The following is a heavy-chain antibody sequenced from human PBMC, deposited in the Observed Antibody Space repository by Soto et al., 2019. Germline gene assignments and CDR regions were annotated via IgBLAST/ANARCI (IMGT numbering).Heavy chain of an antibody. D-gene: IGHD3-16*02. Sequence: TFSPEKIDGRREAHGRRLEWMGIINPNGGSTRFAQTFQGRITMTTDTSTSTVYMELRSLRSEDTAVYYCARSSGRAFGIIIEADNCLAPWGQGSLHTLS. CDR3: ARSSGRAFGIIIEADNCLAP. CDR1: TFSPEK. J-gene: IGHJ5*02. CDR2: INPNGGST. V-gene: IGHV1-46*01.